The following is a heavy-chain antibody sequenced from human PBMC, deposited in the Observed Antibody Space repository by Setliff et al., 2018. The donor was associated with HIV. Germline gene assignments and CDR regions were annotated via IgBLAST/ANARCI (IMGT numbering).Heavy chain of an antibody. D-gene: IGHD5-12*01. CDR3: ARRGAYGYDYVDY. V-gene: IGHV4-38-2*01. CDR1: GYSISSGYY. J-gene: IGHJ4*02. CDR2: IFHSAAT. Sequence: SETLSLTCAVSGYSISSGYYWGWIRQPPGMGLEWIGSIFHSAATNYNPSLKSRVTISIDTSKNQFSLKLTSVTAAYTAVYYCARRGAYGYDYVDYWGPGRLVTVSS.